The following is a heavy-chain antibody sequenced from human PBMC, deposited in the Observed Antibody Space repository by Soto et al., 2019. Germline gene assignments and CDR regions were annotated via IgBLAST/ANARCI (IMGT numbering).Heavy chain of an antibody. D-gene: IGHD3-3*01. CDR3: APWSGYNGDWFDP. CDR2: IIPILGIA. V-gene: IGHV1-69*02. CDR1: GGTFSSYT. Sequence: QVQLVQSGAEVKKPGSSVKVSCKASGGTFSSYTISWVRQAPGQGLEWMGRIIPILGIANYAQKFQGRVTITADKSTSTAYMELSSLRSEDTAVYYCAPWSGYNGDWFDPWGQGTLVTVSS. J-gene: IGHJ5*02.